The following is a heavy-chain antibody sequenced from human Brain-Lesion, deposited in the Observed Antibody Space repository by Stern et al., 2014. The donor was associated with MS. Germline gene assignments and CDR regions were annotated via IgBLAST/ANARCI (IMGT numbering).Heavy chain of an antibody. V-gene: IGHV1-24*01. D-gene: IGHD1-26*01. J-gene: IGHJ6*02. CDR3: ATGGRVGAPTYYGMDV. CDR2: FDPEDGET. CDR1: GYTLTEFS. Sequence: MQLVESGAEVKKPGASVKVSCKVSGYTLTEFSMHWGRQAPGKGLEWMGGFDPEDGETIYAQKFQGRVAMTEDTSTDTAYMELSSLRSEDTAVYYCATGGRVGAPTYYGMDVWGQGTAVTVSS.